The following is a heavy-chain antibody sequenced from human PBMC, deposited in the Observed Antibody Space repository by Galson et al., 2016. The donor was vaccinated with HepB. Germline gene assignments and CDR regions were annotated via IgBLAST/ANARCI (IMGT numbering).Heavy chain of an antibody. CDR2: IKSKTDGGTK. Sequence: SLRLSCAASGFTFSNAWMSWVRQAPGKGLEWVGRIKSKTDGGTKDYAAPVKGRFSISRDDSKNTLYLQMNSLKTEDTAVYYYRYGMDVWGQGTTVTVPS. J-gene: IGHJ6*02. V-gene: IGHV3-15*01. CDR1: GFTFSNAW. CDR3: RYGMDV.